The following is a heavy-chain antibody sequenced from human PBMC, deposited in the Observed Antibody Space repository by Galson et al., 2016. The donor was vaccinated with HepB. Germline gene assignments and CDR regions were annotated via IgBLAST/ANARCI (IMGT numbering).Heavy chain of an antibody. J-gene: IGHJ4*02. CDR2: IYYSGSP. Sequence: LRLSCAASGLTFSSYWMHWVRQAPGKGLEWIGNIYYSGSPYYNPSFNSRVTISIDTSKNQFSLKLTSVTAADTAVYFCARPRASWGLGGQNYFDDWGQGTLVTVSS. CDR1: GLTFSSYW. V-gene: IGHV4-39*01. CDR3: ARPRASWGLGGQNYFDD. D-gene: IGHD7-27*01.